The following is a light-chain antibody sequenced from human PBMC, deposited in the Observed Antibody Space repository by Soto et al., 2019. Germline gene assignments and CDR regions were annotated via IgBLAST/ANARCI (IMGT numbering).Light chain of an antibody. Sequence: AIQMTQSPSSLSASVGERVTITCRASQVIRNDLGWYQQKPGKAPKLLIYGASNLQSGVPSRFSGSGSGTDFTLTITSLQPEDFATYYCLHDHNYPWTFGQGTKVDIK. V-gene: IGKV1-6*01. J-gene: IGKJ1*01. CDR3: LHDHNYPWT. CDR1: QVIRND. CDR2: GAS.